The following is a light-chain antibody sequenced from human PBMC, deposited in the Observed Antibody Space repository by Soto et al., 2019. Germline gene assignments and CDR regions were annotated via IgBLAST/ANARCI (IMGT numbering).Light chain of an antibody. J-gene: IGLJ1*01. CDR3: SAYSYIDTKV. V-gene: IGLV2-14*01. Sequence: QSVLTQPASVSGSPGQSITISCTGTSSDIGNYDFVSWYQQVPGTAPKAMIYEVSSRPSGVSNRFSGSKSGNTASLTISGLQAEDEAYYYCSAYSYIDTKVFGTGTKLTVL. CDR1: SSDIGNYDF. CDR2: EVS.